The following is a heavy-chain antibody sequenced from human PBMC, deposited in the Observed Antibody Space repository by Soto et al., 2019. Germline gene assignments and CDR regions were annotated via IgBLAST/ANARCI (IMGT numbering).Heavy chain of an antibody. D-gene: IGHD3-22*01. V-gene: IGHV1-18*04. CDR1: GYTFTSYG. CDR3: ARVTEPWGMIVVVIRSPRLGMDV. CDR2: ISAYNGNT. Sequence: QVQLVQSGAEVKKPGASVKVSCKASGYTFTSYGISWVRQAPGHWLEWMGWISAYNGNTNYAQKLQGRVTMTTDTSTSTADMELRSLRSDDKAVYYCARVTEPWGMIVVVIRSPRLGMDVWGQGTTVTVSS. J-gene: IGHJ6*02.